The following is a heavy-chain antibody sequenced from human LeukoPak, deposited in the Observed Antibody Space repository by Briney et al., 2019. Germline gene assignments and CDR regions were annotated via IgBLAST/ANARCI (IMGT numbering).Heavy chain of an antibody. D-gene: IGHD6-13*01. Sequence: GGSLRLSCAASGLTVSSNYMSWVRQAPGKGLEWVSVIYSGGSTYYADSVKGRFTISRDNSKNTLYLQMNSLRAEDTAVYYCARVGIAAAGTYYFDYWGQGTLVTVSS. CDR1: GLTVSSNY. CDR2: IYSGGST. CDR3: ARVGIAAAGTYYFDY. J-gene: IGHJ4*02. V-gene: IGHV3-53*01.